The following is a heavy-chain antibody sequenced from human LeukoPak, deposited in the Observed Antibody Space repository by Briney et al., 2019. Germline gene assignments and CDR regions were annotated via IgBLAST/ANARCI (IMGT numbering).Heavy chain of an antibody. D-gene: IGHD6-13*01. Sequence: SETLSLTCAVYGGSFSGYYWSWIRQPPGKGLEWIGEINHSGSTNYNPSLKSRVTISVDASKNQFSLKLSSVTAADTAVYYCARHRALRIAAAGTRYYYYGMDVWGQGTTVTVSS. J-gene: IGHJ6*02. CDR3: ARHRALRIAAAGTRYYYYGMDV. V-gene: IGHV4-34*01. CDR1: GGSFSGYY. CDR2: INHSGST.